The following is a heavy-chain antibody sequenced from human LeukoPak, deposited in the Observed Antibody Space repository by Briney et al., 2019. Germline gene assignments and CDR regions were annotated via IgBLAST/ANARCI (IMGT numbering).Heavy chain of an antibody. V-gene: IGHV4-4*08. J-gene: IGHJ6*03. CDR3: ARGRRDGYTLYYMDV. CDR1: GGSISSHY. Sequence: PSETLSLTCNVSGGSISSHYWSWIRQPPGRGLEWIGYIYFLGRTNYNPSLKSRVTISVDTSKNQFSLKLSSVTAADTAVYYCARGRRDGYTLYYMDVWAKGTTVTISS. CDR2: IYFLGRT. D-gene: IGHD5-24*01.